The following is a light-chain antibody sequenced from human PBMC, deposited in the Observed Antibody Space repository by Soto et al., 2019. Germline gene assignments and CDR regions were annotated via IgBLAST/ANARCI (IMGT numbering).Light chain of an antibody. CDR1: QSVSNN. CDR2: GAS. J-gene: IGKJ1*01. Sequence: EIVMTQSPATLSVSPGERATLSCRASQSVSNNLAWYQKKPGQAPRLLIYGASTRATGIPARFSGSGSGTEFTFTISSLQSEDFAFYYCQQYNNWWTFGQGTRVDIK. V-gene: IGKV3-15*01. CDR3: QQYNNWWT.